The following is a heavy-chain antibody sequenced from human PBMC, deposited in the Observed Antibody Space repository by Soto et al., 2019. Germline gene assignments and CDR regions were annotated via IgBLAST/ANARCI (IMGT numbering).Heavy chain of an antibody. V-gene: IGHV4-4*02. Sequence: NPSETLSLTCAVSGGSISSSNWWSWVRQPPGKGLEWIGEIYHSGSTNYNPSLKNRVTISVDKSKNQFSLKLSSVTAADTAVYYCASSGYCSGGSCYSRGYYYYGMDVWGQGTTVTVSS. CDR1: GGSISSSNW. D-gene: IGHD2-15*01. CDR2: IYHSGST. J-gene: IGHJ6*02. CDR3: ASSGYCSGGSCYSRGYYYYGMDV.